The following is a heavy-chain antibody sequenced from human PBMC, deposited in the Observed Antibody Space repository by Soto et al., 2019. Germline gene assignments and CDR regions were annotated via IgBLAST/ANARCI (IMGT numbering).Heavy chain of an antibody. CDR1: GGSIGSYY. CDR3: ARGNVDIVATIQIYYYYHMDV. CDR2: IYYSGST. D-gene: IGHD5-12*01. J-gene: IGHJ6*03. Sequence: SETLSLTCTVSGGSIGSYYWSWIRQPPGKGLELIGYIYYSGSTNYNPSLKSRVTISVDTSKNQFSLKLSSVTAADTAVYYCARGNVDIVATIQIYYYYHMDVWGKGTTVTVSS. V-gene: IGHV4-59*01.